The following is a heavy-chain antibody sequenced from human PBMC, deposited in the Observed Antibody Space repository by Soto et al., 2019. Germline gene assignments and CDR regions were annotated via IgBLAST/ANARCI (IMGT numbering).Heavy chain of an antibody. CDR3: AKESWGHAFDT. J-gene: IGHJ3*02. CDR1: GFTFSSYG. Sequence: GGSLRLSCAASGFTFSSYGMHWVRQAPGKGLEWVAAICYGGNTKYYADSVKGRFTISRDNSKSTLSLQMNSLRGEDTAIYYCAKESWGHAFDTWGQGTMVTVSS. D-gene: IGHD7-27*01. CDR2: ICYGGNTK. V-gene: IGHV3-33*03.